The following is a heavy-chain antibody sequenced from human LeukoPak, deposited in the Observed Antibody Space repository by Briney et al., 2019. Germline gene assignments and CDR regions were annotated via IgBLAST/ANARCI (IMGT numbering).Heavy chain of an antibody. CDR3: ARGFELITFGGAIGKLNWFDS. CDR1: GGTFSSYA. J-gene: IGHJ5*01. Sequence: SVKVSCKASGGTFSSYAISWVRQAPGQGLEWMGRIIPILGTANYAQKFQGRVTITADKSTSTAYMELSSLRSEDTAVYYCARGFELITFGGAIGKLNWFDSWGQGTLVTVSS. D-gene: IGHD3-16*02. CDR2: IIPILGTA. V-gene: IGHV1-69*04.